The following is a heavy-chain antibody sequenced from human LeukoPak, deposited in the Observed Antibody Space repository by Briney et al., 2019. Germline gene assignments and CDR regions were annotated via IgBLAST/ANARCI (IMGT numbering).Heavy chain of an antibody. CDR1: GFTFSSYS. Sequence: TGGSLRLSCAASGFTFSSYSMNWVRQAPGKGLEWVSSISSSSSYIYYADSVKGRFTISRDNAKNSLYLQMNSLRAEDTAVYYCARASYYYDSSGYYYVFDAFDIWGQGTMVTVSS. CDR2: ISSSSSYI. CDR3: ARASYYYDSSGYYYVFDAFDI. D-gene: IGHD3-22*01. J-gene: IGHJ3*02. V-gene: IGHV3-21*01.